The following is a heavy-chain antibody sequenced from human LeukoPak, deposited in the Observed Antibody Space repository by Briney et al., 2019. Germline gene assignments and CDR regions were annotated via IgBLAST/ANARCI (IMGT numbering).Heavy chain of an antibody. Sequence: GGSLRLSCTTPGFNFGDYAMSWFRQAPEKGLEGVGFITNKAFGGTAEYAASVKGRFTISRDDSRSIAYLQMDNLRTEDTGVYYCTRDEYGVGSNFFDYWGQGTLVTVST. V-gene: IGHV3-49*03. J-gene: IGHJ4*02. CDR1: GFNFGDYA. CDR3: TRDEYGVGSNFFDY. D-gene: IGHD4-17*01. CDR2: ITNKAFGGTA.